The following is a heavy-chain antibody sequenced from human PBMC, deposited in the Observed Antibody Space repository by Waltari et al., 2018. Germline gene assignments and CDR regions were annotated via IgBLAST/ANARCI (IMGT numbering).Heavy chain of an antibody. J-gene: IGHJ4*02. CDR3: ARHYDGDADYFDY. CDR2: ISNNGRTM. CDR1: GFTFSDYY. V-gene: IGHV3-11*04. D-gene: IGHD2-21*02. Sequence: QLQLVESGGGLVKPGGSLRLSCAASGFTFSDYYLNWIRQAPGKGLEWVSYISNNGRTMYLRDSVRGRFTISRDNAKNSVYLQMNSLRPEDTAVYYCARHYDGDADYFDYWGQGTLVTVSS.